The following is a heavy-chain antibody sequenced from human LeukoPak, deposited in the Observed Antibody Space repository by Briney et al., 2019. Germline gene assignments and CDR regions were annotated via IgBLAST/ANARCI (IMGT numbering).Heavy chain of an antibody. CDR3: ARVQYSYGYDGSFY. D-gene: IGHD5-18*01. CDR1: GFTISNYS. Sequence: AGSLRLTCAASGFTISNYSMSWIRQAPGKGLEWISTISGSGGSNYYADYVKGRFTFYRYNSKNTLYLQMNSLRGDDTAVCYCARVQYSYGYDGSFYWGQGTLVTVSS. V-gene: IGHV3-23*01. CDR2: ISGSGGSN. J-gene: IGHJ4*02.